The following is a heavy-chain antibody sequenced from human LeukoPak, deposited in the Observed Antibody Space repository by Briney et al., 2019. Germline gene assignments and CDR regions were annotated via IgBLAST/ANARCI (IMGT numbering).Heavy chain of an antibody. CDR3: ARDKGIAARLDY. D-gene: IGHD6-6*01. CDR1: GFTFSSYS. J-gene: IGHJ4*02. CDR2: ISSSNSYI. V-gene: IGHV3-21*01. Sequence: GGSLRLSCAASGFTFSSYSMNWVRQAPGKGLEWVSSISSSNSYIYYADSVKGRFTISRDNAKNSLYLQMNSLRAEDTAVYYCARDKGIAARLDYWGQGTLVTVSS.